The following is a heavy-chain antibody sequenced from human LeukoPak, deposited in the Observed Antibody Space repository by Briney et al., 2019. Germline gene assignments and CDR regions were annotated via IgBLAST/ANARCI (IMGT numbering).Heavy chain of an antibody. Sequence: GGSLRLSCAASGFSVSGNYMTWVRQAPGKGLEWVSVIYSGGSTYYADSVKGRFTISRDNSKNTLYLQMNSLRAEDTAVYYCARDFNGDYVDYWGQGTLVTVSS. CDR2: IYSGGST. J-gene: IGHJ4*02. V-gene: IGHV3-53*01. CDR1: GFSVSGNY. D-gene: IGHD4-17*01. CDR3: ARDFNGDYVDY.